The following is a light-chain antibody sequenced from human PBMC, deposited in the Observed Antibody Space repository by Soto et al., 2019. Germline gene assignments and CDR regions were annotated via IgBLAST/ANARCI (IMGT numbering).Light chain of an antibody. CDR1: QSVSSY. Sequence: EIVLTQSPATLSLSPGERATLSCRASQSVSSYLAWYQQKAGQPPRLPIYDASNRATGIPVRFSGSGSESDFTLTISSLEPEDFAVYYCQQRSYPITFGQGTRLEIK. CDR3: QQRSYPIT. J-gene: IGKJ5*01. CDR2: DAS. V-gene: IGKV3-11*01.